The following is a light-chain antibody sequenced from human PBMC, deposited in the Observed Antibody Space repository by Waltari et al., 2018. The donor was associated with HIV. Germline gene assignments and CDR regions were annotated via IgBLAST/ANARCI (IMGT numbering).Light chain of an antibody. Sequence: QLVLTQSPSASASLGGSVKLTCTLDSGHSTYGIAWHQQQPEKGPRFVMRLNNNGSHDSGDGVPDRVSGSSSGAERYLTISSLQSEDEADYYCQTWGAGDHVFGGGTKLTVL. J-gene: IGLJ2*01. CDR1: SGHSTYG. V-gene: IGLV4-69*01. CDR3: QTWGAGDHV. CDR2: LNNNGSH.